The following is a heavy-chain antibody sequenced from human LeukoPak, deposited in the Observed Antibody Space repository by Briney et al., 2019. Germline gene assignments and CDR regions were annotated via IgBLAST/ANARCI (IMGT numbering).Heavy chain of an antibody. CDR1: GFTFSSYE. D-gene: IGHD5-18*01. V-gene: IGHV3-48*03. CDR3: ARMDTAMVYYYYYMDV. CDR2: ISSSGSTI. Sequence: PGGSLRLSCAASGFTFSSYEMNWVRQAPGKGLEWVSYISSSGSTIYYADSVKGRFTISRDNAKNSLYLQMNSLRAEDTAVYYCARMDTAMVYYYYYMDVWGKGTTVTVSS. J-gene: IGHJ6*03.